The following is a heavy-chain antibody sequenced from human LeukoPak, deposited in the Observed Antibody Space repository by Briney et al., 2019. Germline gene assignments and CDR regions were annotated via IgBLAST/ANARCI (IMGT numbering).Heavy chain of an antibody. CDR2: ISSSSSTI. CDR3: ARANSSSDDY. D-gene: IGHD6-6*01. Sequence: GGSLRLSCAASGFTFSSYSMNWARQAPGKGLEWVSYISSSSSTIYYADSVKGRFTISRDNAKNSLYLQMNSLRAEDTAVYYCARANSSSDDYWGQGTLVTVSS. J-gene: IGHJ4*02. V-gene: IGHV3-48*01. CDR1: GFTFSSYS.